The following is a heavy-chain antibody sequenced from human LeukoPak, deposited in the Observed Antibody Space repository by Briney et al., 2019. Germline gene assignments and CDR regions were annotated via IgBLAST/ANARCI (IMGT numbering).Heavy chain of an antibody. Sequence: GGSLRLSCAASGFTFSSYSMTWVRQAPGKGVEWVSYITFTISTIHYADPVKGRFTISRDNAKRSVYLQMNSLRAEDTAVYYCASANTAMVEYYYYYYMDVWGKGTTVTVSS. CDR1: GFTFSSYS. D-gene: IGHD5-18*01. CDR3: ASANTAMVEYYYYYYMDV. CDR2: ITFTISTI. V-gene: IGHV3-48*01. J-gene: IGHJ6*03.